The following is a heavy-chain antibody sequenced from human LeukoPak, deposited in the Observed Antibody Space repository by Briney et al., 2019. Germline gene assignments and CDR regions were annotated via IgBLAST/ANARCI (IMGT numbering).Heavy chain of an antibody. D-gene: IGHD6-19*01. CDR3: AKNQGQWLVPVDY. J-gene: IGHJ4*02. Sequence: GGSLRLSCAASGFTFSNYAMSWVRQAPGKRLEWGSSMSGSGGSTYYADSVKGRFTISRDNSKNTLYLQMNNLRAEDTALYYCAKNQGQWLVPVDYWGQRTLVTVSS. V-gene: IGHV3-23*01. CDR2: MSGSGGST. CDR1: GFTFSNYA.